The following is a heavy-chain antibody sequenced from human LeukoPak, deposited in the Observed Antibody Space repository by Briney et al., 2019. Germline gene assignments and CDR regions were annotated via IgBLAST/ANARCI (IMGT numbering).Heavy chain of an antibody. CDR2: SSGSGNST. Sequence: CLRLSCAAAGSTFSTVAMNSGRQAPGRGLECVLASSGSGNSTDFGDSVRGRFTISRDNSTSVLYLQMNTLRAEDTAVYYCSKGLGLSYWYLDLWGRGTLVTVSS. CDR1: GSTFSTVA. J-gene: IGHJ2*01. D-gene: IGHD1-26*01. CDR3: SKGLGLSYWYLDL. V-gene: IGHV3-23*01.